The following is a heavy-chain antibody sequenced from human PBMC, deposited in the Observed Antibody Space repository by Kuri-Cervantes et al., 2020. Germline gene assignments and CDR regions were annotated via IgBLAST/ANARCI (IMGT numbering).Heavy chain of an antibody. D-gene: IGHD3-16*02. CDR1: RGSISSSY. V-gene: IGHV4-59*12. J-gene: IGHJ3*02. Sequence: GSLRLSCTVSRGSISSSYWSWIRQPPGKGLEWIGYIYYSGSTNYNPSLKSRVTISVDTSKNQFSLKLSSVTAADTAVYYCARDRWDYIWGSYRYEGHDAFDIWGQGTMVTVSS. CDR2: IYYSGST. CDR3: ARDRWDYIWGSYRYEGHDAFDI.